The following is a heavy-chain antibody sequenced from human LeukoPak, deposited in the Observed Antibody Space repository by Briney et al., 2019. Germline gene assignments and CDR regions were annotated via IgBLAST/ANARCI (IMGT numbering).Heavy chain of an antibody. CDR2: IGTGGSLI. V-gene: IGHV3-48*01. Sequence: GGSPRLSCAASGFTFSHSAMNWVRQGPDKGLEWVAYIGTGGSLIVYADSVRGRFTISRDNSKNTLYLQMNSLQTEDTAVYYCAKDRGDYPPYFDYWGQGTLVTVSS. CDR1: GFTFSHSA. CDR3: AKDRGDYPPYFDY. D-gene: IGHD2-21*02. J-gene: IGHJ4*02.